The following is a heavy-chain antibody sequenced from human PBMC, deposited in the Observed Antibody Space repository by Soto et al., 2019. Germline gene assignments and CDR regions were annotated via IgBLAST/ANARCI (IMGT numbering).Heavy chain of an antibody. Sequence: GGSLRLSCAASGFTFSSYGMHRVRQAPGKGLEWVAVIWYDGSNKYYADSVKGRFTISRDNSKNTLYLQMNSLRAEDTAVYYCARDYSGGSSAPDYWGQGTLVTVSS. CDR2: IWYDGSNK. CDR3: ARDYSGGSSAPDY. J-gene: IGHJ4*02. D-gene: IGHD2-15*01. V-gene: IGHV3-33*01. CDR1: GFTFSSYG.